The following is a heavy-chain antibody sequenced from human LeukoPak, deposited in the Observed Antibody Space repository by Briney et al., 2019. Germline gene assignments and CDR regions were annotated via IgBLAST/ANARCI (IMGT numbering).Heavy chain of an antibody. D-gene: IGHD1-1*01. CDR3: AREATGFDY. CDR2: INTDGSST. V-gene: IGHV3-74*01. CDR1: GFTFSSYW. Sequence: GGSLRLSCAASGFTFSSYWMHWVRQAPGKGLVRVSHINTDGSSTSYADSVKGRFTISRDNAKNTLYLQMNSLRAEDTAVYYCAREATGFDYWGQGTLVTVSS. J-gene: IGHJ4*02.